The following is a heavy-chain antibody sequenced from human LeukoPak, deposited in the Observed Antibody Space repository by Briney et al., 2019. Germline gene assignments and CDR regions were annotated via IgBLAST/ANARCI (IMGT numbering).Heavy chain of an antibody. V-gene: IGHV3-53*01. Sequence: GGSLRLSCAASGVTVNNNYVNWVRQAPGKGLEWVSIIYGGGDASYADSVKGRFTISRDNSKNTVYLQMNSLRAEDTAVYYCAKESGYYHYWGQGTLVTVSS. CDR2: IYGGGDA. CDR1: GVTVNNNY. D-gene: IGHD3-3*01. CDR3: AKESGYYHY. J-gene: IGHJ4*02.